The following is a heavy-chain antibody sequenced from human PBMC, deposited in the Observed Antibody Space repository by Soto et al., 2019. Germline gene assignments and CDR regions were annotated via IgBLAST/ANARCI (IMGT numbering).Heavy chain of an antibody. V-gene: IGHV4-59*01. CDR2: IYYSGST. J-gene: IGHJ6*02. Sequence: SETLSLTCTVSGCSISSYYWSWIRQPPGKGLEWIGYIYYSGSTNYNPSLKSRVTISVDTSKNQFSLKLSSVTAADTAVYYCAREKMVRGVIIVHYGMDVWGQGTTVTVSS. CDR1: GCSISSYY. D-gene: IGHD3-10*01. CDR3: AREKMVRGVIIVHYGMDV.